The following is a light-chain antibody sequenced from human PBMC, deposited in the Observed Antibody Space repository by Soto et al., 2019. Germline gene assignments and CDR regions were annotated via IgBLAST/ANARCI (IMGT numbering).Light chain of an antibody. CDR3: QQYNDWRRT. CDR2: GAS. CDR1: QNDGTF. Sequence: EVMLTQSPGTLSLNKGERATLSCRASQNDGTFLTWYQQRPGQAPRLLIYGASTRATGIPARFSGSGSGTEVTLTISSLQSEDFAVFYCQQYNDWRRTFGQGTKVDI. J-gene: IGKJ1*01. V-gene: IGKV3-15*01.